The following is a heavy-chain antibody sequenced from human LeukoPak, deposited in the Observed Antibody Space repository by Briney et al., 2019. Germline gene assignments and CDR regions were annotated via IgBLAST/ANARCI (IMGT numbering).Heavy chain of an antibody. CDR1: GFTFRNYW. J-gene: IGHJ4*02. Sequence: GGSLRRSCAASGFTFRNYWRNWVRQAPGKGLEWMANIKQDGSEIYYVDSVKGRFTVSRDNAKNSLYLQMNSLRAEDTAVYFCASGTLLQHRKTVFSAFDYWGQGTLVTVSS. CDR2: IKQDGSEI. CDR3: ASGTLLQHRKTVFSAFDY. D-gene: IGHD3-22*01. V-gene: IGHV3-7*02.